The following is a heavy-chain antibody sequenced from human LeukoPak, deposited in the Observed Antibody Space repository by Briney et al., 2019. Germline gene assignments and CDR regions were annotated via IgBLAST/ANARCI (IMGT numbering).Heavy chain of an antibody. CDR1: GFTFEDHA. CDR3: ARVSVDTAMVAWFDP. CDR2: VSWNSANI. V-gene: IGHV3-9*01. D-gene: IGHD5-18*01. Sequence: PGGSLRLSCAASGFTFEDHAMHWVRQAPGKGLEWVSGVSWNSANIAYAASVKGRFTISRDNAKNSLYLQMNSLRAKDTAVYYCARVSVDTAMVAWFDPWGQGTLVTVSS. J-gene: IGHJ5*02.